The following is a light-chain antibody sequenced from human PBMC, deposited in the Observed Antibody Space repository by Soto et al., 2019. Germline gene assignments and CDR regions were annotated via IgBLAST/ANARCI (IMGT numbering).Light chain of an antibody. V-gene: IGKV1-27*01. CDR3: QKYDSAPWA. CDR2: AAS. Sequence: DIQMTQSPSSLSASVGDRVTITCRARQGISNYLAWYQQKPGKVPKLLIYAASTLQSGVPSRFSGSGSGTDFTLTISSLQPEDVATYYCQKYDSAPWAFGQGTKVEIK. J-gene: IGKJ1*01. CDR1: QGISNY.